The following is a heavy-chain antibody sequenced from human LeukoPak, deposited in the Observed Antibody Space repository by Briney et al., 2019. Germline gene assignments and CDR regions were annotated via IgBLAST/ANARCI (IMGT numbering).Heavy chain of an antibody. CDR2: INPNSGDT. V-gene: IGHV1-2*02. CDR3: AGGRRGYSYGLTYYFDY. Sequence: ASVKVSCKALGYSFTGYSVHWVRQAPGQGLEWMGWINPNSGDTKYSQKFQGRVTMTRDTSISTAYMELSRLRSDDTAVYYCAGGRRGYSYGLTYYFDYWGQGTLVTVSS. J-gene: IGHJ4*02. CDR1: GYSFTGYS. D-gene: IGHD5-18*01.